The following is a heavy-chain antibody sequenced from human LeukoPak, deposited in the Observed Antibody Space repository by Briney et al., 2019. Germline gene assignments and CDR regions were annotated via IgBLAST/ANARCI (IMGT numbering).Heavy chain of an antibody. CDR1: GGTFSSYA. D-gene: IGHD2-2*01. V-gene: IGHV1-69*01. CDR3: ARVTPWGYCSSTSCSYAFDI. Sequence: GSSVKVSCKASGGTFSSYAISWVRQAPGQGLEWMGGIIPIFGTANYAQKFQGRVTITADESTSTAYMELSSLRSEDTAVYYCARVTPWGYCSSTSCSYAFDIWGQGTMVTVSS. J-gene: IGHJ3*02. CDR2: IIPIFGTA.